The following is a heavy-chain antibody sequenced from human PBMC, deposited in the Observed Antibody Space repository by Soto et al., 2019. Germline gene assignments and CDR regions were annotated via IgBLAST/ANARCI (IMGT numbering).Heavy chain of an antibody. Sequence: QVQLQESGPGLVKPSQTLSLTCTVSGGSISSDDNYWSWIRQHPGKGLEWIGYIYDSGSTHYNPSLKSRVTISVDTSKNQFSLKLRSVTAADTAVYYCAVTHSDEELREGDWFDPWGQGTLVTVSS. D-gene: IGHD1-26*01. J-gene: IGHJ5*02. CDR1: GGSISSDDNY. V-gene: IGHV4-31*03. CDR3: AVTHSDEELREGDWFDP. CDR2: IYDSGST.